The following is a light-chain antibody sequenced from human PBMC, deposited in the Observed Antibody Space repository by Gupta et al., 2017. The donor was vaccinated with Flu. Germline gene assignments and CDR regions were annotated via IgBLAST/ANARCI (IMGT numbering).Light chain of an antibody. CDR3: QSYDVNSRM. J-gene: IGLJ3*02. CDR2: EGS. Sequence: SSGSIASNYVQWYQQRPGSSPTTVIYEGSRRPSGVPDRFSGAVDSSSNSASLTISGLKTEDEADYYCQSYDVNSRMFGGGTKLTVL. V-gene: IGLV6-57*01. CDR1: SGSIASNY.